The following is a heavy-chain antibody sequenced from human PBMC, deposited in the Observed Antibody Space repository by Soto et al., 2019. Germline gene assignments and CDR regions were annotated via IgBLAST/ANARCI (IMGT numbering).Heavy chain of an antibody. V-gene: IGHV1-18*01. J-gene: IGHJ4*02. CDR2: VSAYNRNT. CDR3: ARERQYEPLLY. D-gene: IGHD2-2*01. Sequence: QVQLVQSGVEVKKPGASVKDSCQASGYTFTNYGITWLRQAPGQGLEWMGWVSAYNRNTNYAQRFQDRVTMTTDTSTRTAYMELRNLKSDDTAIYFCARERQYEPLLYWGQGTLVTVSS. CDR1: GYTFTNYG.